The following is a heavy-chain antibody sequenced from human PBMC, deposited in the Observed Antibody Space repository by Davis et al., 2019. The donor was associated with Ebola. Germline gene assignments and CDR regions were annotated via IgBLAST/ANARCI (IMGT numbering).Heavy chain of an antibody. J-gene: IGHJ4*02. V-gene: IGHV4-30-4*08. CDR3: ARAGVVVPAARGYFDY. Sequence: PSETLSLTCTVSGGSISSGDYYWSWIRQPPGKGLEWIGYIYYSGSTYYNPSLKSRVTISVDTSKNQFSLKLSSVTAADTAVYYCARAGVVVPAARGYFDYWGQGTLVTVSS. CDR1: GGSISSGDYY. CDR2: IYYSGST. D-gene: IGHD2-2*01.